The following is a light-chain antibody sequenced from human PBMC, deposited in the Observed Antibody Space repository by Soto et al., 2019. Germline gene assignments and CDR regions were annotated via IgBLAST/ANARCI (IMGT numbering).Light chain of an antibody. CDR2: STS. CDR3: QQYNSWPLT. Sequence: DIQLTQSPSSLSASVGDRVSITCRTSQTISNYLNWYHHRPGQAPKLLIYSTSNLQGGVPSRFSGGGAGTEFTLTISSLQPEDFAVYYCQQYNSWPLTFGGGTKVEIK. CDR1: QTISNY. J-gene: IGKJ4*01. V-gene: IGKV1-39*01.